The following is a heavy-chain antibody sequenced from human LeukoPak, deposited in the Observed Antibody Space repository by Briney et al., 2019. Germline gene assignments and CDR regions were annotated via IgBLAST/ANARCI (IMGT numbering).Heavy chain of an antibody. CDR2: IYISGST. D-gene: IGHD3-9*01. CDR1: GGSISSYY. CDR3: ARDQGDILAWPYYMEV. Sequence: SETLSLTCTVSGGSISSYYWGWIRQPAGKGLEWIGRIYISGSTNYNPSPKSRVTMSVDTSKNQFSLKLSSVTAADTAVYCCARDQGDILAWPYYMEVWGKGTTVTISS. V-gene: IGHV4-4*07. J-gene: IGHJ6*03.